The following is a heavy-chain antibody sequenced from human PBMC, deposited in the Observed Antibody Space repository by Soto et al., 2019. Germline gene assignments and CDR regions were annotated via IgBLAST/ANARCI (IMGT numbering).Heavy chain of an antibody. Sequence: PSETLSLTCAVSGGSISSCGYSWSWIRQHPGKGLEWIGYISYSGSTYYNPSLKSRLTISVDTSENQFSLKLTSVTAADTAIYYCARARQYYDREFDPWGQGTLVTVSS. V-gene: IGHV4-31*11. J-gene: IGHJ5*02. CDR3: ARARQYYDREFDP. D-gene: IGHD3-22*01. CDR2: ISYSGST. CDR1: GGSISSCGYS.